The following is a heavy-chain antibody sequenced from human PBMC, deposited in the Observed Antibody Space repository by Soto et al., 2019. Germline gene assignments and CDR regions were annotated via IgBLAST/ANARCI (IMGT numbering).Heavy chain of an antibody. Sequence: GASVKVSCKASGDVFRSYGINWVRQAPGQGLEWMGGIIPISGTTNYAQKFQGRVAITADESTDTVYMEPSRLRSEDTAVYFCARVRCFNGLCHTADYGMDVWGQGTTVTVSS. CDR3: ARVRCFNGLCHTADYGMDV. D-gene: IGHD2-8*01. J-gene: IGHJ6*02. V-gene: IGHV1-69*13. CDR2: IIPISGTT. CDR1: GDVFRSYG.